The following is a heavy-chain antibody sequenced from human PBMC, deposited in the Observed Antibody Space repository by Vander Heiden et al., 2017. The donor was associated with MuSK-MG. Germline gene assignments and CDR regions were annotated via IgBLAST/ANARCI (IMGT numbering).Heavy chain of an antibody. CDR1: GFSLSTSGVG. D-gene: IGHD5-18*01. CDR3: AHRSTAMDLGGKYFDY. CDR2: IYWDDDK. J-gene: IGHJ4*02. V-gene: IGHV2-5*02. Sequence: QITLKESGPTLVKPTQTLTLTCTFSGFSLSTSGVGVGWIRQPPGKALEWLALIYWDDDKRYSPSLKSRLTITKDTSKNQVVLTMTNMDPVDTATYYCAHRSTAMDLGGKYFDYWDQGTLVTVSS.